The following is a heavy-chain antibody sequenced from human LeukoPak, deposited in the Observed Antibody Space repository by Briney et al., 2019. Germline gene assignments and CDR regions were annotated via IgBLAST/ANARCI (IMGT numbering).Heavy chain of an antibody. Sequence: GESLRLSCAASGFTFSSYAMHWVRQAPGKGLEWVAIIWSDGNNKYYADSVEGRFTISRDTSKNTLFLQMNSLRAEDTAVYYCARDNRYSGSPYYYYGMDVWGQGTTVTVSS. V-gene: IGHV3-33*01. CDR3: ARDNRYSGSPYYYYGMDV. J-gene: IGHJ6*02. CDR1: GFTFSSYA. CDR2: IWSDGNNK. D-gene: IGHD1-26*01.